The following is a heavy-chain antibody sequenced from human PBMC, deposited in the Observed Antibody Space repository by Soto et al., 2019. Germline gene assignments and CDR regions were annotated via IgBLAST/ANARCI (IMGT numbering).Heavy chain of an antibody. J-gene: IGHJ4*02. CDR3: AKGLGIYTFNEIDY. D-gene: IGHD2-2*02. Sequence: ASGFIISGYAMSWVRQAPGKGLEWVSGISSSGNGHYADSGKGRFSISRDDSKNTLYLQMNSLRVEDTAVYFCAKGLGIYTFNEIDYWGQGTLVTVSS. V-gene: IGHV3-23*01. CDR2: ISSSGNG. CDR1: GFIISGYA.